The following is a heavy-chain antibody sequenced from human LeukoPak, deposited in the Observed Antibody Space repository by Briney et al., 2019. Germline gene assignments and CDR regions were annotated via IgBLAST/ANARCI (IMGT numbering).Heavy chain of an antibody. CDR1: GDSISSNHYY. J-gene: IGHJ4*02. V-gene: IGHV4-39*01. CDR3: AGNYYGSGSYYSEDRY. D-gene: IGHD3-10*01. Sequence: PSETRSLTCTVSGDSISSNHYYWGWIRQPPGKGLEWIGTIFYTGSTNYNPSLKSRVTISVDTSKKQFSLKLSSVTAADTAVYYCAGNYYGSGSYYSEDRYWGQGTLVTVSS. CDR2: IFYTGST.